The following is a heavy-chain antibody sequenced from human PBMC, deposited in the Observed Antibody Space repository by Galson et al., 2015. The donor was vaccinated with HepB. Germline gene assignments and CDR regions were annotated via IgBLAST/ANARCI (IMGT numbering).Heavy chain of an antibody. CDR1: GASVSSDGYY. J-gene: IGHJ4*02. Sequence: TLSLTCTVSGASVSSDGYYWNWIRQHPVKGLEWIGYIYHSGDSYYNPSLKSRVTMSIDSSNNQFSLRLTSVTAADTAVYYCARASYSRRFDFWGQGTLVTVSS. CDR3: ARASYSRRFDF. D-gene: IGHD1-14*01. CDR2: IYHSGDS. V-gene: IGHV4-31*03.